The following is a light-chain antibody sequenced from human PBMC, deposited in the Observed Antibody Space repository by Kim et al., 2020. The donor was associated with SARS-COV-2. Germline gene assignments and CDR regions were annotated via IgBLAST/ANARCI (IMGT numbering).Light chain of an antibody. CDR2: DVS. V-gene: IGLV2-14*03. CDR1: SSDVGGNNY. Sequence: GQSIAITCTGTSSDVGGNNYVSWYQQHPGNAPKFLIYDVSFRASGVSDRFSGSKSGNTASLTISGLQSEDEADYYCSSYTSTNTHVFGTGTKVTVL. CDR3: SSYTSTNTHV. J-gene: IGLJ1*01.